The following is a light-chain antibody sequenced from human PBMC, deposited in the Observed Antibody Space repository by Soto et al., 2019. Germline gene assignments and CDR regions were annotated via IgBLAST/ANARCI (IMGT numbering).Light chain of an antibody. V-gene: IGKV1-33*01. CDR2: DAS. Sequence: IHLTQSPSSLYAPVVVVVTITCQASQDINDSLNWYLQKPGEAPELLIYDASNLQTGVPSRFNGSGSGTDFTFTISSLQPEDIATYYCQQYATSPITFGQGTRLEI. CDR1: QDINDS. CDR3: QQYATSPIT. J-gene: IGKJ5*01.